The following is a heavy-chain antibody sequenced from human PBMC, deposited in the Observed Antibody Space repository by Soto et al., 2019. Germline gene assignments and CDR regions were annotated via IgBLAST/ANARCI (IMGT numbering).Heavy chain of an antibody. CDR1: GGSISSSSYY. Sequence: PSETLSLTCTVSGGSISSSSYYWGWIRQPPGKGLEWIGSIYYSGSTYYNPSLKSRVTISVDTSKNQFSLKLSSVTAADTAVYYCARHNPTVAFDFWGQGTLVTVSS. D-gene: IGHD4-17*01. V-gene: IGHV4-39*01. J-gene: IGHJ4*02. CDR2: IYYSGST. CDR3: ARHNPTVAFDF.